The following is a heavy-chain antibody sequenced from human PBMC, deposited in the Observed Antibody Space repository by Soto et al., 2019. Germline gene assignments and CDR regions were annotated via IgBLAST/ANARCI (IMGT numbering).Heavy chain of an antibody. J-gene: IGHJ4*02. CDR2: ISYDGSNK. V-gene: IGHV3-30-3*01. CDR1: GFTFSTYA. CDR3: ARDKRDLRFLEWSYYFGY. D-gene: IGHD3-3*01. Sequence: PGGSLRLSCAASGFTFSTYAMHWVRQAPGKGLEWVAVISYDGSNKYYADSVKGRFTISRDNSKNTLYLQMNSLRAEDTAVYYCARDKRDLRFLEWSYYFGYWGQGT.